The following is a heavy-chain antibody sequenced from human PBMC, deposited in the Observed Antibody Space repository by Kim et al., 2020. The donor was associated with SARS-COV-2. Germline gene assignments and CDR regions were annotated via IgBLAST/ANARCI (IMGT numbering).Heavy chain of an antibody. V-gene: IGHV1-69*04. CDR1: GDTFSSYA. D-gene: IGHD1-26*01. J-gene: IGHJ3*01. CDR3: ARPVGYGAFDF. CDR2: IIPILGIA. Sequence: SVKVSCKASGDTFSSYAISWVRQAPGQGLEWMGRIIPILGIANYAQKFQGRVTITADKSTSTAYMELSSLRSEDTAVYYCARPVGYGAFDFWGQGTMGT.